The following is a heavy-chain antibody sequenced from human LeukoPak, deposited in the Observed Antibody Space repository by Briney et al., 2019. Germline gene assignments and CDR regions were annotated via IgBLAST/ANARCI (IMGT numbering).Heavy chain of an antibody. Sequence: GESLKIPCKGSGYSFTSYWIGWVRQMPGKGLEWMGIIYPGDSDTRYSPSFQGQVTISADKSISTAYLQWSSLKASDTAMYYCARLVHYYDSSGYSYYFDYWGQGTLVTVSS. CDR1: GYSFTSYW. J-gene: IGHJ4*02. CDR3: ARLVHYYDSSGYSYYFDY. V-gene: IGHV5-51*01. CDR2: IYPGDSDT. D-gene: IGHD3-22*01.